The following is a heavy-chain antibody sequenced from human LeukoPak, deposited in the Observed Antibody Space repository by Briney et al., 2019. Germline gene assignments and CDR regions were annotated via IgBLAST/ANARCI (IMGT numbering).Heavy chain of an antibody. D-gene: IGHD3-9*01. J-gene: IGHJ4*02. CDR1: GFTFSNYA. CDR2: ITGSGTST. Sequence: PGASLRLSCVASGFTFSNYAMSWVRQAPGKGLEWVSAITGSGTSTYYADSLKGRFTISRGNSKNTVFLQMNSLRHEDTAIYYCVIWGDYDVLTGYYVPDYWGQGTLVTVSS. CDR3: VIWGDYDVLTGYYVPDY. V-gene: IGHV3-23*01.